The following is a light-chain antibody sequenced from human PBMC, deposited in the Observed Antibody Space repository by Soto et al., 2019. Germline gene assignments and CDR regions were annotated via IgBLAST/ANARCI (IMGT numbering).Light chain of an antibody. CDR3: SSHAGANKLV. J-gene: IGLJ2*01. CDR2: EVS. V-gene: IGLV2-8*01. Sequence: QSALTQPPSASGSPGQSVTMSCTGTSSDVGGYNYVSWYQQHPGKAPKLIIYEVSKRPSGVPDRFSGSKSGNTASLTVSGLQAEDEADYHCSSHAGANKLVFGGGTKVTV. CDR1: SSDVGGYNY.